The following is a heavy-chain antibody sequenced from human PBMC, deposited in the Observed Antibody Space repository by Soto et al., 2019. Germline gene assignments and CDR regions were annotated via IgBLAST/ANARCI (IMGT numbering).Heavy chain of an antibody. CDR3: ARDSSSSLEQIGY. D-gene: IGHD6-6*01. J-gene: IGHJ4*01. CDR2: ISSRNGYI. V-gene: IGHV3-21*01. Sequence: PGGSLRLSCVASGFTFSDYWMDWVRQAPGQGLEWVASISSRNGYIFYADSVRGRFTISRENAKNSVYLQMNSLRAEDTAVYYCARDSSSSLEQIGYWGQGTLVTVSS. CDR1: GFTFSDYW.